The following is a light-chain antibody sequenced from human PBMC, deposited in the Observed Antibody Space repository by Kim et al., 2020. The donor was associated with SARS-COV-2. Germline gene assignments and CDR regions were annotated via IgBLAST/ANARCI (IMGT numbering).Light chain of an antibody. V-gene: IGKV1-8*01. J-gene: IGKJ5*01. Sequence: ASTGDRVTITCRASQGISSYLAWYQQKPGKAPKLLIYAACTLQSGVPSRFSGSGSGTDFTLTISCLQSEDLANYYCQQYYSYPITFGQGTRLEIK. CDR3: QQYYSYPIT. CDR2: AAC. CDR1: QGISSY.